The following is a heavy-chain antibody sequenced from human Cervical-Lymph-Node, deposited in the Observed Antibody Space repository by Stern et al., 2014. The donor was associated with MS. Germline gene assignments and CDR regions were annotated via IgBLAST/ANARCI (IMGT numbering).Heavy chain of an antibody. J-gene: IGHJ6*02. Sequence: QVQLQQSGPRLVKPSQTLSLTCAISGDSVSSNGVAWNWIRQSPSRGLEWLGRTYYRSKWYKDYAVAVKSRITINRDTPHYQLHLQLNSVTPADTAVYYCARDKTTVTHYGMDVWGQGATVTVSS. CDR2: TYYRSKWYK. D-gene: IGHD4-17*01. V-gene: IGHV6-1*01. CDR1: GDSVSSNGVA. CDR3: ARDKTTVTHYGMDV.